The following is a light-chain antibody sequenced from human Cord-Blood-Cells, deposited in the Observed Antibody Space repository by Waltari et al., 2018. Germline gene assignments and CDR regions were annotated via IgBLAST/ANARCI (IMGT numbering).Light chain of an antibody. CDR3: CSYAGSSTFVV. Sequence: QSALTQPASVSGSPGQSITIPCTGTSSDVGSYNLVSWYQPHPAKAPKLVIYEGSTRPSGVSNRFSGSKSGNTASLTISGLQAEDEADYYCCSYAGSSTFVVFGGGTKLTVL. CDR2: EGS. V-gene: IGLV2-23*03. CDR1: SSDVGSYNL. J-gene: IGLJ2*01.